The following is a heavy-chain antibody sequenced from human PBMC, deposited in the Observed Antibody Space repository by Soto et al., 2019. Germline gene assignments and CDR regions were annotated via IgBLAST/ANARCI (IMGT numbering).Heavy chain of an antibody. CDR1: GGTFSSYT. D-gene: IGHD6-13*01. J-gene: IGHJ4*02. CDR3: ARPGIAAAGNEGFDY. V-gene: IGHV1-69*02. CDR2: FIPILGMA. Sequence: QVQLVQSGAEVKKPGSSVKVSCKASGGTFSSYTISWVRQAPGQGLEWMGRFIPILGMANYAQKFQGRVTITADKSTSTAYMELSSLRSEDTAVYYCARPGIAAAGNEGFDYWGQGTLVTVSS.